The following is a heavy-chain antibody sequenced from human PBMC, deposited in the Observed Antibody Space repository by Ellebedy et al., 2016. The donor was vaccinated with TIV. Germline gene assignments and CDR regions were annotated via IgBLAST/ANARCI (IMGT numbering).Heavy chain of an antibody. D-gene: IGHD5-18*01. Sequence: ASVKVSCXASGYTFTSYAMHWVRQAPGQGLEWMGWINAGNGNTKYSQKFQGRVTITRDTSASTAYMELSSLRSEDTAVYYCARAEVDTAMPDYWGQGTLVTVSS. CDR2: INAGNGNT. CDR1: GYTFTSYA. V-gene: IGHV1-3*01. CDR3: ARAEVDTAMPDY. J-gene: IGHJ4*02.